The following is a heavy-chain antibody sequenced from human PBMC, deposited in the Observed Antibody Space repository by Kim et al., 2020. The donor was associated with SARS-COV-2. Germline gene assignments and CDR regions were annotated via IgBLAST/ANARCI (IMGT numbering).Heavy chain of an antibody. V-gene: IGHV3-21*01. D-gene: IGHD1-26*01. CDR2: ISSSSSYI. Sequence: GGSLRLSCAASGFTFSSYSMNWVRQAPGKGLEWVSSISSSSSYIYYADSVKGRFTISRDNAKNSLYLQMNSLRAEDTAVYYCARAKGGSYDAFDIWGQGTMVTVSS. CDR3: ARAKGGSYDAFDI. CDR1: GFTFSSYS. J-gene: IGHJ3*02.